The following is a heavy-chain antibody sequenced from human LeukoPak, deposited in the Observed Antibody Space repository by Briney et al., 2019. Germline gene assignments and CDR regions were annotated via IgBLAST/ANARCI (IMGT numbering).Heavy chain of an antibody. Sequence: GESLKISCKGSGYGFTSYWIGWVRQMPGKGLEWMGIIYPGDSDTRYSPSFQGQVTISADKSISTAYLRWSSLKASDTAMYYCASLYSSSWYGGNWFDPWGQGTLVTVSS. D-gene: IGHD6-13*01. V-gene: IGHV5-51*01. CDR3: ASLYSSSWYGGNWFDP. J-gene: IGHJ5*02. CDR2: IYPGDSDT. CDR1: GYGFTSYW.